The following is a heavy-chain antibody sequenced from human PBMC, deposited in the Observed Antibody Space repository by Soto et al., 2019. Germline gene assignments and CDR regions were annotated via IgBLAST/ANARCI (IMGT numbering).Heavy chain of an antibody. Sequence: QVQLVESGGGVVQPGRSLRLSCAASGFIFSSYAMRWVRQAPGKGLVWVAVISYDGSNKYYADSVKGRFTISRDNSKNTLYLQMNSLRADDTAVYYCATLSVVVVITVSSPWGQGTLVTVSS. J-gene: IGHJ5*02. V-gene: IGHV3-30-3*01. CDR2: ISYDGSNK. D-gene: IGHD3-22*01. CDR3: ATLSVVVVITVSSP. CDR1: GFIFSSYA.